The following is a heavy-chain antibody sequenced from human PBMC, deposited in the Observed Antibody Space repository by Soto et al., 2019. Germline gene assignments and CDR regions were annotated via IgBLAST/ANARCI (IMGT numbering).Heavy chain of an antibody. CDR3: ARGHDIDY. V-gene: IGHV3-30-3*01. J-gene: IGHJ4*02. CDR2: ISYDGSTK. CDR1: GFIFSSYP. D-gene: IGHD1-1*01. Sequence: QVHLVESGGGVVQPGRSLRLSCAASGFIFSSYPMHWVRQAPGKGLEWVTVISYDGSTKYYAESVKGRFIISRDNSKNTVYLQMSGLRVEDTAVYYCARGHDIDYWGQGALVIVSS.